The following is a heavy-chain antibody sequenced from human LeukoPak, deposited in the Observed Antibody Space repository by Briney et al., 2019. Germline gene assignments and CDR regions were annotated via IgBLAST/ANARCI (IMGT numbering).Heavy chain of an antibody. V-gene: IGHV1-69*01. J-gene: IGHJ6*04. Sequence: SVKVSCKASGGTFSSYAISWVRQAPGQGLEWMGGIIPIFGTANYAQKFQGRATITADESTSTAYMELSSLRSEDTAVYYCASSAPVAIPSFYYYGMDVWGKGTTVTVSS. CDR3: ASSAPVAIPSFYYYGMDV. CDR2: IIPIFGTA. D-gene: IGHD3-10*01. CDR1: GGTFSSYA.